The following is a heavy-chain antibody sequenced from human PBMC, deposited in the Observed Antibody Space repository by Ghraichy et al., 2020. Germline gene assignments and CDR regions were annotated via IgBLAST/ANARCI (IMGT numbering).Heavy chain of an antibody. J-gene: IGHJ4*02. D-gene: IGHD6-19*01. CDR2: INHSGST. V-gene: IGHV4-34*01. Sequence: SETLSLTCAVYGGSFSGYYWSWIRQPPGKGLEWIGEINHSGSTNYNPSLKSRVTISVDTSKNQFSLKLSSVTAADTAVYYCATPKSGWGWDFDYWGQGTLVTVSS. CDR1: GGSFSGYY. CDR3: ATPKSGWGWDFDY.